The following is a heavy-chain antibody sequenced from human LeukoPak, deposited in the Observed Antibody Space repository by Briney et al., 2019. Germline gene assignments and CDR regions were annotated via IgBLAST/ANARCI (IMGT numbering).Heavy chain of an antibody. V-gene: IGHV3-7*01. Sequence: GGSLRPSCAASGFTFSRFWMSWVRQAPGKGLEWVANIKQDGTEQYYLDSVKGRFTISRDNSTNSVYLQMNSLRVEDTAVYYCARDSSDYGYEEWRWGQGILVTVSS. CDR2: IKQDGTEQ. D-gene: IGHD5-18*01. J-gene: IGHJ4*02. CDR1: GFTFSRFW. CDR3: ARDSSDYGYEEWR.